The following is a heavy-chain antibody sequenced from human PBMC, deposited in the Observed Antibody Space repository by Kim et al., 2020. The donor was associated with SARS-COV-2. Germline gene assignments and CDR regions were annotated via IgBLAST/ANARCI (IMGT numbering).Heavy chain of an antibody. V-gene: IGHV4-31*03. J-gene: IGHJ5*02. D-gene: IGHD1-1*01. CDR2: IYYSGST. CDR1: GGSISSGGYY. CDR3: ARDIGERNWFDP. Sequence: SETLSLTCTVSGGSISSGGYYWSWIRQHPGKGLEWIGYIYYSGSTYYNPSLKSRVTISVDTSKNQFSLKLSSVTAADTAVYYCARDIGERNWFDPWGQGTLVTVSS.